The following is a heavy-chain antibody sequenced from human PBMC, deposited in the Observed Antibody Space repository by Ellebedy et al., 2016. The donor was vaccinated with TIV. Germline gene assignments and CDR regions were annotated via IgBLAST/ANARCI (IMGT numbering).Heavy chain of an antibody. D-gene: IGHD6-19*01. CDR1: GLTFSDQH. CDR3: ARVGGYSGGWSLDD. Sequence: GESLKISCAASGLTFSDQHMDWVRQAPGKGLEWVARIRTKSNSFTTEYAASVKGRFTISSDDSMNSLFLQMNSLNTDETAVYYCARVGGYSGGWSLDDWGQGTLVTVSS. V-gene: IGHV3-72*01. J-gene: IGHJ4*02. CDR2: IRTKSNSFTT.